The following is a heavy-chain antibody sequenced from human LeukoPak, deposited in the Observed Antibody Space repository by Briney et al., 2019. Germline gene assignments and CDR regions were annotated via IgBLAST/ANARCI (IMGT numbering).Heavy chain of an antibody. CDR2: IYYSGST. V-gene: IGHV4-39*01. D-gene: IGHD3-16*02. CDR1: GGSISSSSYY. Sequence: PSETLSLTCTVSGGSISSSSYYWGWIRQPPGKGLEWIGSIYYSGSTYYNPSLKSRVTISVDTSKNQFSLKLSSVTAADTAVYYCATYLGELSFVSLFDPWGQGTLVTVSS. CDR3: ATYLGELSFVSLFDP. J-gene: IGHJ5*02.